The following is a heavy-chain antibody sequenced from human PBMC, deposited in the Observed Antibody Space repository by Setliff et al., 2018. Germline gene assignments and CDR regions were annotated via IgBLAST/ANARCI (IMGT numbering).Heavy chain of an antibody. D-gene: IGHD4-17*01. Sequence: ASVKVSCKASGYPFTSHYMHWVRQAPGLGLEWMGTINPSSGRTSYAQKFQGRVTMTRDTSISTAYMDLSRLTSDDTAMYYCATLISDDYSDCLNYWGQGTLVTVSS. J-gene: IGHJ4*02. CDR2: INPSSGRT. V-gene: IGHV1-46*01. CDR3: ATLISDDYSDCLNY. CDR1: GYPFTSHY.